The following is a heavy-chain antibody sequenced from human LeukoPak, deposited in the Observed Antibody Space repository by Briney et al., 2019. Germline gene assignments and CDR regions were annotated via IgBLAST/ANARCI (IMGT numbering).Heavy chain of an antibody. D-gene: IGHD4-11*01. V-gene: IGHV3-33*01. CDR1: GFTFSSYG. Sequence: GGSLRLSCAASGFTFSSYGMHWVRQAPGKGLEWVAVIWYDGSNKYYADSVKGRFTISRGNSKNTLYLQMNSLRAEDTAVYYCARDKSNSNWFDPWGQGTLVTVSS. CDR3: ARDKSNSNWFDP. J-gene: IGHJ5*02. CDR2: IWYDGSNK.